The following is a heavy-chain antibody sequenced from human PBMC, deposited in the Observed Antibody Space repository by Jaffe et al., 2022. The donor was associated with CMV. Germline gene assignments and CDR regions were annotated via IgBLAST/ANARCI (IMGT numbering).Heavy chain of an antibody. Sequence: QVQLQQWGAGLLKPSETLSLTCAVYGGSFSGYYWSWIRQPPGKGLEWIGEINHSGSTNYNPSLKSRVTISVDTSKNQFSLKLSSVTAADTAVYYCARAVYIVVVPAAIPNWFDPWGQGTLVTVSS. D-gene: IGHD2-2*02. CDR3: ARAVYIVVVPAAIPNWFDP. J-gene: IGHJ5*02. CDR1: GGSFSGYY. CDR2: INHSGST. V-gene: IGHV4-34*01.